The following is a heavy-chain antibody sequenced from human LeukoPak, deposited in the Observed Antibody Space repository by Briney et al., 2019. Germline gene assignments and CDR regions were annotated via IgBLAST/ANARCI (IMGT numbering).Heavy chain of an antibody. D-gene: IGHD3-3*01. CDR3: ARGRRFLERYDY. V-gene: IGHV4-34*01. CDR1: GGSFSGYY. J-gene: IGHJ4*02. CDR2: INHSGST. Sequence: SETLSLTCAVYGGSFSGYYWSWIRQPPGKGLEWIGEINHSGSTNHNPSLKSRVTISVDTSKNQFSLKLSSVTAADTAVYYCARGRRFLERYDYWGQGTLVTASS.